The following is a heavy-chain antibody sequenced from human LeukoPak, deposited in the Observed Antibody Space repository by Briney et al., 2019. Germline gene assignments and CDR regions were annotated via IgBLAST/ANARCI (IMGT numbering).Heavy chain of an antibody. V-gene: IGHV3-23*01. CDR3: AKDIPPCSSTSCYAGAPTWFDY. CDR2: ISGSGGST. Sequence: TGGSLRLSCAASGFTFSSYAMSWVRQAPGKGLEWVSAISGSGGSTYYADSVKGRFTISRDNSKNTLYLQMNSLRAEDTAVYYCAKDIPPCSSTSCYAGAPTWFDYWGQGTLVTVSS. J-gene: IGHJ4*02. CDR1: GFTFSSYA. D-gene: IGHD2-2*01.